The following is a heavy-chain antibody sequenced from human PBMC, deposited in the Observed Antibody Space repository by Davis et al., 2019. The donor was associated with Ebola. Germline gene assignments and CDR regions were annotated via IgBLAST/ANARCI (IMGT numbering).Heavy chain of an antibody. CDR1: GYTFTGYY. CDR2: INPNSGGT. D-gene: IGHD2-2*01. V-gene: IGHV1-2*02. Sequence: ASVKVSCKASGYTFTGYYMHWVRQAPAQGLEWMGWINPNSGGTNYAQKFQGRVTMTRDTSTSTAYMELSRLRSDDTAVYYCARGYCSSTSCYDAFDIWGQGTMVTVSS. CDR3: ARGYCSSTSCYDAFDI. J-gene: IGHJ3*02.